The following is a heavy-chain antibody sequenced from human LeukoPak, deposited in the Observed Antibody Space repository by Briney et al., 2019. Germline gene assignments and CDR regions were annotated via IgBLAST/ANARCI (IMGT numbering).Heavy chain of an antibody. CDR1: GFTFSSNS. CDR3: ARRAGAYSHPYDY. Sequence: GGSLRLSCTVSGFTFSSNSMSWVRQAPGKGLEWVSFIYSDNTQYSNSVKGRVTISRDNSNNTLYLQMNSLRAEDTAVYYCARRAGAYSHPYDYWGQGTLVTVSS. D-gene: IGHD4/OR15-4a*01. J-gene: IGHJ4*02. V-gene: IGHV3-53*01. CDR2: IYSDNT.